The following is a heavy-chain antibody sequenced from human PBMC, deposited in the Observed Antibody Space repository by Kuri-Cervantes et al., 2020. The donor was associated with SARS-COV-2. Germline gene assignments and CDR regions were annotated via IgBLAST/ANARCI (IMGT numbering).Heavy chain of an antibody. V-gene: IGHV3-53*05. Sequence: GGSLRLSCAASGFTVSSNYMSWVRQAPGKGLEWVSVIYSGGSTYYADSVKGRFTISRDNSKNTLYLQMSSLRAEDTAVYYCVKVTTYYDFWSGYSYGMDVWGQGTTVTVSS. CDR1: GFTVSSNY. CDR2: IYSGGST. CDR3: VKVTTYYDFWSGYSYGMDV. J-gene: IGHJ6*02. D-gene: IGHD3-3*01.